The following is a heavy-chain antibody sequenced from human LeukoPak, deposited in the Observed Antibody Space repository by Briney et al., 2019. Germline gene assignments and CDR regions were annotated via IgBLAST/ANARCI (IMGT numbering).Heavy chain of an antibody. CDR1: GFTFGSNA. CDR2: ISGSGGST. V-gene: IGHV3-23*01. J-gene: IGHJ4*02. D-gene: IGHD3-10*01. CDR3: AKGRGVSGTLKRSFDY. Sequence: GGSLRLSCAASGFTFGSNAMSWVRQAPGKGLEWVSTISGSGGSTYYADSVKGHFTISRDNSKNTLYLQMNSLRAEDTAVYYCAKGRGVSGTLKRSFDYWGRGTLVTVSS.